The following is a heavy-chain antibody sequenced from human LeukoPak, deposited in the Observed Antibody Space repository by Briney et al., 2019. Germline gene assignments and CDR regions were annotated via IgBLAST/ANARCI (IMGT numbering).Heavy chain of an antibody. CDR1: GYTFTDYY. V-gene: IGHV1-2*02. CDR2: INLNSGGT. Sequence: ASVKVSCKASGYTFTDYYMHWVRQAPGQGLEWMGWINLNSGGTHLAQEFQGRVTMTRDTSISTVYMELSRLRSDDTAMYYCANIQKWLPYWGQGTLVTVSS. J-gene: IGHJ4*02. CDR3: ANIQKWLPY. D-gene: IGHD5-18*01.